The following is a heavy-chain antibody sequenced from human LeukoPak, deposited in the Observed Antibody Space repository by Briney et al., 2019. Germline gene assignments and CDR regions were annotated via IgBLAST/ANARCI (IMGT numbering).Heavy chain of an antibody. CDR1: GYTFTSYD. CDR3: ARGRGSSLYYYMDV. J-gene: IGHJ6*03. CDR2: MNPNSGNT. V-gene: IGHV1-8*01. Sequence: ASVKVSCKASGYTFTSYDINWVRQATGQGLEWMGWMNPNSGNTGYAQKLQGRVTMTRNTSISTAYMELSSLRSEDTAVYYCARGRGSSLYYYMDVWGKGTTVTVSS. D-gene: IGHD6-6*01.